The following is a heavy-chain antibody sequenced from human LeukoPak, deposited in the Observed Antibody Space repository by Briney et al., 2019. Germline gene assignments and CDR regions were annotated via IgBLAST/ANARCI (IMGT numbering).Heavy chain of an antibody. CDR2: ISSSGSTI. D-gene: IGHD5-12*01. Sequence: GGSLRPSCAASGFTFSSYEMNWVRQAPGKGLEWVSYISSSGSTIYYADSVKGRFTISRDNAKNPLYLQMNSLRAEDTAVYYCARDGYSGYDDAFDIWGQGTMVTVSS. V-gene: IGHV3-48*03. J-gene: IGHJ3*02. CDR3: ARDGYSGYDDAFDI. CDR1: GFTFSSYE.